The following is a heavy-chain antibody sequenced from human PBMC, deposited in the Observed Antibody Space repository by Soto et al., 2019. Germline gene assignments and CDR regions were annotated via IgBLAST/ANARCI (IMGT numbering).Heavy chain of an antibody. CDR3: AGGAAGTAPVYYYYGMDV. CDR2: IDPSDSYT. CDR1: GYSLTSYW. Sequence: PGESLKTSCKGSGYSLTSYWISWVRQLAGNGLEGRGRIDPSDSYTNYSPSFQGHVTISADKSISTAYLQWRSLKASDTAMDYCAGGAAGTAPVYYYYGMDVWGQGTTVTVSS. J-gene: IGHJ6*02. V-gene: IGHV5-10-1*01. D-gene: IGHD6-13*01.